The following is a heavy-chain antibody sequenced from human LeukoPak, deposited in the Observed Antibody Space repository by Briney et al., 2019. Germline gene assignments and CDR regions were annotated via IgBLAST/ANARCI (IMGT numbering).Heavy chain of an antibody. CDR3: ARYPYGSGPYGMDV. J-gene: IGHJ6*04. D-gene: IGHD3-10*01. Sequence: SETLSLTCTVYGGCISSYYWSWNRQPPGKGLEWIGYIYYSGSTNYNPSLKSRVTISVDTSKNQFSLKLSSVTAADTAVYYCARYPYGSGPYGMDVWGKGTTLTVSS. CDR2: IYYSGST. V-gene: IGHV4-59*12. CDR1: GGCISSYY.